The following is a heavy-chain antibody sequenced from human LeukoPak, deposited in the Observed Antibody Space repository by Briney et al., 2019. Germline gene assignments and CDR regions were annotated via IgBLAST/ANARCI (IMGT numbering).Heavy chain of an antibody. V-gene: IGHV4-38-2*01. CDR2: IYHSGST. CDR3: ARGLFVKKRRGKAVAGTSGSDY. D-gene: IGHD6-19*01. CDR1: GYSISSGYY. Sequence: KPSETLSLTCAVSGYSISSGYYWGWIRQPPGKGLEWIGSIYHSGSTNYNPSLKSRVTISVDTSKNQFSLKLSSVTAADTAVYYCARGLFVKKRRGKAVAGTSGSDYWGQGTLVTVSS. J-gene: IGHJ4*02.